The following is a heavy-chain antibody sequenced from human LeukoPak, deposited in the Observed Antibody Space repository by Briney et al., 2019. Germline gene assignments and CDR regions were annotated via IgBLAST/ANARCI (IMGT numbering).Heavy chain of an antibody. D-gene: IGHD3-16*02. CDR3: ASGYVWGSYRHFDY. CDR1: GFTFDDYG. Sequence: PGGSLRLSCAASGFTFDDYGMSWVRQAPGKGLEWVSGINWNGGSTGYADSVKGRFTISRDNAKNSLCLQMNSLRAEDTALYYCASGYVWGSYRHFDYWGQGTLVTVSS. CDR2: INWNGGST. J-gene: IGHJ4*02. V-gene: IGHV3-20*04.